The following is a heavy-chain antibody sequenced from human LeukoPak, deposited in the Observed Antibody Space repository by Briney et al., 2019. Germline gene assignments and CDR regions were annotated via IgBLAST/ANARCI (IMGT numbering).Heavy chain of an antibody. CDR2: ISSSSSFR. D-gene: IGHD1-26*01. CDR1: GFHFSIYS. CDR3: AKDVHPIVGAMSY. Sequence: GGSLRLSYAVCGFHFSIYSMNWVRQAPGKGLEWVSSISSSSSFRYYADSVKGRFTISRDNAKNSLYLQMNSLRAEDTAVHYCAKDVHPIVGAMSYWGQGTLVTVSS. V-gene: IGHV3-21*04. J-gene: IGHJ4*02.